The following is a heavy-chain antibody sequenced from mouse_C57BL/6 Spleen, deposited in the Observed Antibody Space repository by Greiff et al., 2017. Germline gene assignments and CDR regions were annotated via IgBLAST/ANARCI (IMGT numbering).Heavy chain of an antibody. CDR2: IDPEDGEN. V-gene: IGHV14-2*01. Sequence: EVQLQQSGAELVKPGASVKLSCTASGFNIKDYYMHWVKQRTEQGLEWIGRIDPEDGENKYAPKFPGKATITADTSSNTAYLQLSSLTSEDTAVYYCARHLLTTGGYAMDYWGQGTSVTVSS. CDR1: GFNIKDYY. J-gene: IGHJ4*01. CDR3: ARHLLTTGGYAMDY. D-gene: IGHD2-10*01.